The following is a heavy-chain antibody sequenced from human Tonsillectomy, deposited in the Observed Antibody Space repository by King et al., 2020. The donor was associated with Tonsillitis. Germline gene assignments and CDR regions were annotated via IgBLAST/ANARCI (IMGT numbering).Heavy chain of an antibody. V-gene: IGHV1-69*06. CDR2: IIPIFGTA. CDR1: GGTFISYA. CDR3: ARDSVEYVGAEPYFDY. Sequence: VQLVESGAEVKKPGSSVKVSCTASGGTFISYAISWVRQAPGQGLEWMGGIIPIFGTANYAQRFQGRVTISADISTSTAYMELSSLRFDDTAVYYCARDSVEYVGAEPYFDYWGQGTLVTVSS. J-gene: IGHJ4*02. D-gene: IGHD1-26*01.